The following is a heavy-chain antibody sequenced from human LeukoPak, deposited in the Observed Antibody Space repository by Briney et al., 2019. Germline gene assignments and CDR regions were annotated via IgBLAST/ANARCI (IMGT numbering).Heavy chain of an antibody. D-gene: IGHD3-22*01. V-gene: IGHV3-21*01. Sequence: GGSLRLSCAASGFTFSSYSMNWVRQAPGKGREWVSSISSSRYIYYADSVKGRFTTSRDNAKNSLYLQMNSLKAEDTAVYYCARSGFTYYYDSSGPKPFDYWGQGTLVTVSS. CDR3: ARSGFTYYYDSSGPKPFDY. CDR2: ISSSRYI. J-gene: IGHJ4*02. CDR1: GFTFSSYS.